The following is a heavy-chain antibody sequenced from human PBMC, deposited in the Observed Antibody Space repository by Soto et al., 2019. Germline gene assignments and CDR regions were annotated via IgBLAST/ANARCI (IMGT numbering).Heavy chain of an antibody. CDR1: GYTFTSYA. D-gene: IGHD2-2*01. CDR2: INAGNGNT. V-gene: IGHV1-3*01. J-gene: IGHJ3*02. CDR3: ARVLPKEGRPYCSSTSCYLRAFDI. Sequence: ASVKVSCKASGYTFTSYAMHWVRQAPGQRLEWMRWINAGNGNTKYSQKFQGRVTITRDTSASTAYMELSSLRSEDTAVYYCARVLPKEGRPYCSSTSCYLRAFDIWGQGTMVTVSS.